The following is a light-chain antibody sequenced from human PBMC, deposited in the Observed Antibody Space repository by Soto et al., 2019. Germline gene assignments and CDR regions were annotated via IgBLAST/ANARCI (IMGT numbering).Light chain of an antibody. CDR2: GAS. CDR1: QSVSSSY. J-gene: IGKJ4*01. V-gene: IGKV3-20*01. Sequence: DIVLTQSPGTLSLSPGERATLSCRASQSVSSSYLAWYQQKPGQAPRLLIYGASSRATGIPDRFSGSGSGTDFTLTISSLQPEDFATYYCQQSYYTPLTFGGGTKVDIK. CDR3: QQSYYTPLT.